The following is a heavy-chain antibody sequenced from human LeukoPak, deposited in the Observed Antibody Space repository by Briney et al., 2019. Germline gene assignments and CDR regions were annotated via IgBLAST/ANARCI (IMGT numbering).Heavy chain of an antibody. Sequence: SGGSLRLSCAASGFTFSSYEMNWVRQAPGKGLEWVSYISSSGSTIYYADSVKGRFTISRDNAKNSLYLQMNSLRAEDTAVYYCARESMELVRFDFWGQGTLVTVSS. CDR1: GFTFSSYE. CDR3: ARESMELVRFDF. V-gene: IGHV3-48*03. CDR2: ISSSGSTI. D-gene: IGHD6-13*01. J-gene: IGHJ4*02.